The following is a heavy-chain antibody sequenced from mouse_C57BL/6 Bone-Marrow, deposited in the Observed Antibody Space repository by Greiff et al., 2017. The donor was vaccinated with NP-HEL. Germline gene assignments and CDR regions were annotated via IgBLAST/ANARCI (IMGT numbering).Heavy chain of an antibody. CDR1: GFSLTSYG. J-gene: IGHJ4*01. CDR2: IWGGGST. Sequence: QVQLQQSGPGLVAPSQRLSITCTVSGFSLTSYGVDWVRQPPGKGLEWLGVIWGGGSTNYNSALMSRLSISKDNSKSQVFLKMNSLQTDDTAMYYCAARYDGYYRDYAMDYWGQGTSVTVSS. CDR3: AARYDGYYRDYAMDY. D-gene: IGHD2-3*01. V-gene: IGHV2-9*01.